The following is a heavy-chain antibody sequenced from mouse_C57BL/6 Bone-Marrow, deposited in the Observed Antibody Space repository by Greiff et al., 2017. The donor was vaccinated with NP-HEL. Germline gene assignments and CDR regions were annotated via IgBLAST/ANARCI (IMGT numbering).Heavy chain of an antibody. J-gene: IGHJ4*01. CDR2: ISSGSSTI. Sequence: DVQLVESGGGLVKPGGSLKLSCAASGFTFSDYGLHWVRQAPETGLEWVAYISSGSSTIYYADTVKGRFTISRDTAKNTLFLQMTSLRSEDTAMYYCAPYYYGSGKAMDYWGQGTSVTVSS. D-gene: IGHD1-1*01. CDR3: APYYYGSGKAMDY. V-gene: IGHV5-17*01. CDR1: GFTFSDYG.